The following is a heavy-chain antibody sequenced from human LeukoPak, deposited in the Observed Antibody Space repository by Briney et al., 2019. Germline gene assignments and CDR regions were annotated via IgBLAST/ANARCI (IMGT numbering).Heavy chain of an antibody. V-gene: IGHV5-51*01. J-gene: IGHJ4*02. CDR1: GYSFSSYW. CDR3: AVTRDPRILGPDY. D-gene: IGHD2-15*01. CDR2: IYPGYSET. Sequence: GEYLKISCNTSGYSFSSYWIHWVRQGPGEGLEWMVIIYPGYSETRYSPSFQGHVTISVVKSISPAYLQWSGLEASDSAMYYGAVTRDPRILGPDYWGQGTLVIVSS.